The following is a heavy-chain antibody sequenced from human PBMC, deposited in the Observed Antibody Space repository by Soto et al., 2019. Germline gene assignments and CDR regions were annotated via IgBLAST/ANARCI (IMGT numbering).Heavy chain of an antibody. CDR2: IYHSGST. Sequence: PSETLSLTCAVSGGSISSNNWWSWVRQPPGKGLEWIGEIYHSGSTNYNPSLKSRVTISVDTSKNQFSLKLTSVTAADAALYYCARDFFDSSDYTTNWFDPWGQGTLVTVSS. J-gene: IGHJ5*02. V-gene: IGHV4-4*02. CDR3: ARDFFDSSDYTTNWFDP. CDR1: GGSISSNNW. D-gene: IGHD3-22*01.